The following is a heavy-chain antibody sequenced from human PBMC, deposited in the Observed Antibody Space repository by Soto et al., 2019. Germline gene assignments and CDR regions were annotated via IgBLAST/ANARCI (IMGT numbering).Heavy chain of an antibody. CDR3: AKDTAPVAAAYYYYYGMDV. J-gene: IGHJ6*02. Sequence: PGGSLRLSCAASGFTFDDYAMHWVRQAPGKGLEWVSLISWDGGSTYYADPVKGRFTISRDNSKNSLYLQMNSLRAEDTALYYCAKDTAPVAAAYYYYYGMDVWGQGTTVTVSS. CDR2: ISWDGGST. V-gene: IGHV3-43D*04. D-gene: IGHD2-15*01. CDR1: GFTFDDYA.